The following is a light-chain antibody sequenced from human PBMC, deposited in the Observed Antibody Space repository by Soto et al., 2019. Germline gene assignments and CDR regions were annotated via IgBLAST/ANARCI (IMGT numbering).Light chain of an antibody. CDR2: DAS. Sequence: EIVLTQSPATLSLSPGERATLSCRASQSVSSYLAWYQHKPGQAPRLLIYDASNRATGNPARFSGSGSGTDFTLTISRLEPEDFAVYYCLHRYNWPLTFGGGTKVEIK. CDR1: QSVSSY. CDR3: LHRYNWPLT. V-gene: IGKV3-11*01. J-gene: IGKJ4*01.